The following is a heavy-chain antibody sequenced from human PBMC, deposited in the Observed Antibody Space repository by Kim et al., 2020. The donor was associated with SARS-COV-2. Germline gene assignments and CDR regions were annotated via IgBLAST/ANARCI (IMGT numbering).Heavy chain of an antibody. J-gene: IGHJ4*02. Sequence: GGSLRLSCAASGFTVSSNYMSWVRQAPGKGLEWVSVIYSGGSTYYADSVKGRFTISRDNSKNTLFLQMNSLRAEDTAVYYCAIPYYDSSGRFFDYWGQGTLATVSS. V-gene: IGHV3-53*01. CDR2: IYSGGST. CDR1: GFTVSSNY. CDR3: AIPYYDSSGRFFDY. D-gene: IGHD3-22*01.